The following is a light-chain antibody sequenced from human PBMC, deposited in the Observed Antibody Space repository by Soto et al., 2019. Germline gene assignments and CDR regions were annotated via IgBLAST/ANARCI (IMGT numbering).Light chain of an antibody. Sequence: EIVLTQSPGTLSLSPGERATLSCRASQSVSSSYLAWYQQTPGQAPRLLVYDTSYRATGVPDRFSGSGSGTDFTLTISSLQPEDFATYYCQQSYSNPWTFGQGTKVDIK. V-gene: IGKV3D-20*02. CDR1: QSVSSSY. CDR2: DTS. CDR3: QQSYSNPWT. J-gene: IGKJ1*01.